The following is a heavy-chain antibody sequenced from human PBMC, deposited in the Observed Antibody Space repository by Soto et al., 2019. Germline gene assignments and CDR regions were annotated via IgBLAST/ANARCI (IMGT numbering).Heavy chain of an antibody. CDR1: GFTFTNAW. CDR2: IKSKTEGGRT. J-gene: IGHJ4*01. CDR3: TTDSYSTIIVVRFDY. Sequence: EVQLVESGGGLVKPGGSLRLSCAASGFTFTNAWINWVRQAPGKGLEWVGRIKSKTEGGRTDYAEPVKGRFAISRDDSNKMVYLQMNSLKIEDTAVYYCTTDSYSTIIVVRFDYWRHGPLVTVSS. D-gene: IGHD3-22*01. V-gene: IGHV3-15*07.